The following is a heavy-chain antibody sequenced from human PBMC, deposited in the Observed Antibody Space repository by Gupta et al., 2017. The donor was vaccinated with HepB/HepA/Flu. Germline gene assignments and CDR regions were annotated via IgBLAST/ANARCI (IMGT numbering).Heavy chain of an antibody. V-gene: IGHV3-48*03. CDR3: ARERGFGAFDI. J-gene: IGHJ3*02. CDR2: ISSSGSTI. Sequence: EVQLVESGGGLVQPGGSLRLSCAASGFTFSSYEMNGVRQAPGKGLEWVSYISSSGSTIYYADSVKGRFTISRDNAKNSLYLQMNSLRAEDTAVYYCARERGFGAFDIWGQGTMVTVSS. CDR1: GFTFSSYE. D-gene: IGHD3-10*01.